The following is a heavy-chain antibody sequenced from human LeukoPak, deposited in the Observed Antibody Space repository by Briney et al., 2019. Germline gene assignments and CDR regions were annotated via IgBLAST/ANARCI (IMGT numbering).Heavy chain of an antibody. D-gene: IGHD1-26*01. Sequence: GSLRLSCAASGFTFSRYWMHWVRQAPGKGLVWVSRINSDGSSTSYADSVKGRFTISRDNSKNTLYLQMNSLRAEDTAVYYCAGNPSTIEGGTELDYWGQGTLVTVSS. J-gene: IGHJ4*02. CDR3: AGNPSTIEGGTELDY. CDR2: INSDGSST. V-gene: IGHV3-74*01. CDR1: GFTFSRYW.